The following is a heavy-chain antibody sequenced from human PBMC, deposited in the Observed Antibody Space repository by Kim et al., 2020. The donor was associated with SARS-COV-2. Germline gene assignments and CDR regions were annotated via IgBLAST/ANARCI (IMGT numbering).Heavy chain of an antibody. CDR3: ARGRGSGSGSYKRLKPTPIHF. V-gene: IGHV4-34*01. D-gene: IGHD3-10*01. Sequence: SETLSLTCAVYNGSFSDYYWTWVRQAPGKGLEWIGDISHSGSTNYKASLTSRVIISIDTSKTQSSLNLTSVTAADTAVYYCARGRGSGSGSYKRLKPTPIHFWGQGTLVTVSS. CDR1: NGSFSDYY. J-gene: IGHJ4*02. CDR2: ISHSGST.